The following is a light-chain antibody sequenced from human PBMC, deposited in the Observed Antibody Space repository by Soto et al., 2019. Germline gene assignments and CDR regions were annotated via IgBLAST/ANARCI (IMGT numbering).Light chain of an antibody. J-gene: IGKJ4*01. Sequence: EIVMTQSPATLSVSPGERATLSCRASQSVSSNLAWYQQKPGQAPRLLIYGASTRATDIPAKFSGSGSGTEFSLTISSLQSEDFALYYCQQYNSWPLTFGGGTKVDIK. CDR3: QQYNSWPLT. CDR2: GAS. V-gene: IGKV3-15*01. CDR1: QSVSSN.